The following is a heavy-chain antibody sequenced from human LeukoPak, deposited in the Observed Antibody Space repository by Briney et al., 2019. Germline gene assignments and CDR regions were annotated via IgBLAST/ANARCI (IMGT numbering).Heavy chain of an antibody. CDR2: IYHSGST. Sequence: SETLSLTCTVSGGSISSSNWWSWVRQPPGKGLEWIGEIYHSGSTNYNPSLKSRVTISVDKSKNQFSLKLSSVTAADTAVYYCARLRGDYDDFTSDLWGQGTLVTVSS. V-gene: IGHV4-4*02. CDR3: ARLRGDYDDFTSDL. CDR1: GGSISSSNW. D-gene: IGHD4-17*01. J-gene: IGHJ5*02.